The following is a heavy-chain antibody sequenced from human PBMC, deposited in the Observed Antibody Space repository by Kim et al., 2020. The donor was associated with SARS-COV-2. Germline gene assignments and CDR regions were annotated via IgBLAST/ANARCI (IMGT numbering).Heavy chain of an antibody. CDR3: ARHSGYEGYFDY. V-gene: IGHV4-31*02. Sequence: YNTSLKRRVTISVDTSKNQFSLKLSSVTAADTAVYYWARHSGYEGYFDYWGQGTLVTVSS. D-gene: IGHD5-12*01. J-gene: IGHJ4*02.